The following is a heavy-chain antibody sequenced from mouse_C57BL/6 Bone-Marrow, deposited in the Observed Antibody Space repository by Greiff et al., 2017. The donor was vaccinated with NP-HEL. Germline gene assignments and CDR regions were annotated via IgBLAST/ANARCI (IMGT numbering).Heavy chain of an antibody. CDR3: ARGYDYDKGYYYAMDY. J-gene: IGHJ4*01. CDR2: IYPGSGST. Sequence: QVQLKQPGAELVKPGASVKMSCKASGYTFTSYWITWVKQRPGQGLEWIGDIYPGSGSTNYNEKFKSKATLTVDTSSSTAYMQLSSLTSEDSAVYYCARGYDYDKGYYYAMDYWGQGTSVTVSS. D-gene: IGHD2-4*01. V-gene: IGHV1-55*01. CDR1: GYTFTSYW.